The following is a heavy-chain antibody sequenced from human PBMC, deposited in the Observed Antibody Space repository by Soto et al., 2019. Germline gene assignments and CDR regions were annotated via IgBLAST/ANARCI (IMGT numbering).Heavy chain of an antibody. CDR2: ISRDGNAI. J-gene: IGHJ5*02. Sequence: GGSLRLSCAASGFIFSDYYMSWIRQAPGKGLEWLAYISRDGNAIFYADSVNGRFTISRDNAKNSLFLQMDDLRAEDTAMFFCARGAEMSSLTKWFDPWGQGTLVTVSS. D-gene: IGHD1-1*01. V-gene: IGHV3-11*01. CDR3: ARGAEMSSLTKWFDP. CDR1: GFIFSDYY.